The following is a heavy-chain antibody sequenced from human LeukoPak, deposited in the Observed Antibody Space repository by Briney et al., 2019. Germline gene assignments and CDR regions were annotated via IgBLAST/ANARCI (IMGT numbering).Heavy chain of an antibody. CDR2: IYYNETT. D-gene: IGHD2-15*01. CDR1: GGSIRYYY. V-gene: IGHV4-59*01. J-gene: IGHJ4*02. CDR3: ARKGGLFDY. Sequence: PSETLSLTCTVSGGSIRYYYWSWIRQSPGKGLEWIGYIYYNETTNYNPSLKSRVTISVGMSKNQFSLKMSSVTAADTAVYYCARKGGLFDYWGQGRLVTVSS.